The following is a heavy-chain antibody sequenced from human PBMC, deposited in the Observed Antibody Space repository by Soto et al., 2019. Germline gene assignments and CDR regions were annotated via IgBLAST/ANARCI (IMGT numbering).Heavy chain of an antibody. CDR2: INNGGVT. J-gene: IGHJ4*02. V-gene: IGHV3-23*01. Sequence: VQLLESGGDFVQPGGSLRLSCAASGFPFSNYGMTWVRQAPGKGLEWVSTINNGGVTYYADSVKGRFSISRDNSDNTVFLQMSSLTDEDTAVYSCARDGPEGRVGDYWGQGTLVTVPS. CDR1: GFPFSNYG. CDR3: ARDGPEGRVGDY.